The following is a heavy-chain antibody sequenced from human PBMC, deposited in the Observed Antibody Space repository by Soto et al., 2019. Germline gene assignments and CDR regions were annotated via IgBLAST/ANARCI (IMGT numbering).Heavy chain of an antibody. J-gene: IGHJ5*02. V-gene: IGHV4-59*12. Sequence: PSETLSLTCTVSGGSISNYYWNWVRQHPGEGLEWIGHIYYSGSTYYSPSLQSRATISIDTSKNQFSLKLNSVTAADTAVYYCARSIFPWGQGTLVTVSS. CDR1: GGSISNYY. D-gene: IGHD3-9*01. CDR2: IYYSGST. CDR3: ARSIFP.